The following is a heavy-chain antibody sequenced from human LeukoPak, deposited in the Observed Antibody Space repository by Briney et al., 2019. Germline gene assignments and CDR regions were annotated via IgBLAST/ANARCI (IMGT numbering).Heavy chain of an antibody. CDR1: GGSISSYY. Sequence: PSETLSLTCTVSGGSISSYYWSWIRQPPGKGLEWIGYIYYSGSTNYNPSLKSRVTISVDTSKNQFSLKLSSVTAADTAVYYCARLTYNWSDAGPNWFDPWGQGTLVTVSS. J-gene: IGHJ5*02. CDR3: ARLTYNWSDAGPNWFDP. D-gene: IGHD1-20*01. V-gene: IGHV4-59*08. CDR2: IYYSGST.